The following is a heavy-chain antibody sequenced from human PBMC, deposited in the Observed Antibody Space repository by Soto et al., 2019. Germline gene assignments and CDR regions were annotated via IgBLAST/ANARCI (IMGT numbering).Heavy chain of an antibody. V-gene: IGHV1-69*13. CDR3: AAGRAEYVGGSYRYAAPFDY. Sequence: SSVQVSCKASGGTFSSYAISWVRQAPGQGLEWMGGIIPIFGTANYAQKFRGRVTITADESTSTAYMELSSLRSEDTAVYYCAAGRAEYVGGSYRYAAPFDYWGQ. CDR1: GGTFSSYA. CDR2: IIPIFGTA. D-gene: IGHD3-16*02. J-gene: IGHJ4*01.